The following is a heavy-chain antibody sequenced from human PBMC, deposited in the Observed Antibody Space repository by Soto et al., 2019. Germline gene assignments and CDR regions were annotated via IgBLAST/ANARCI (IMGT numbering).Heavy chain of an antibody. Sequence: PGESLKISCKGSGYSFTSYWIGWVRQMPGKGLEWMGIIYPGDSDTRYSPSFQGQVTISADKSISTAYLQWSSLKASDTAMYYCASNTAMVTKTYYYYGMDVWGQGTTVTAP. J-gene: IGHJ6*02. CDR1: GYSFTSYW. V-gene: IGHV5-51*01. D-gene: IGHD5-18*01. CDR2: IYPGDSDT. CDR3: ASNTAMVTKTYYYYGMDV.